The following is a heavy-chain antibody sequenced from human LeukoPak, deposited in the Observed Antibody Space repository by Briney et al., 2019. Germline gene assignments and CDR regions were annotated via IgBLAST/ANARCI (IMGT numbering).Heavy chain of an antibody. CDR3: AKDISSWQQLVAYYMDV. V-gene: IGHV3-23*01. CDR2: ISGSGGST. CDR1: GFTFSSYA. D-gene: IGHD6-13*01. Sequence: PGGSLRLSCAASGFTFSSYAMSWVRQAPGKGLEWVSAISGSGGSTYYADSVKGRFTISRDNSKNTLYLQMNSLRAEDTAVYYCAKDISSWQQLVAYYMDVLGKGTTVTVSS. J-gene: IGHJ6*03.